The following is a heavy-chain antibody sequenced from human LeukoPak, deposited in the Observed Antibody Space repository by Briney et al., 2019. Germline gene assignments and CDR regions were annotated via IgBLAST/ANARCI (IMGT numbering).Heavy chain of an antibody. CDR1: GYTFTSYY. D-gene: IGHD4-17*01. CDR3: ARERNYGDYGNAFDV. V-gene: IGHV1-46*01. CDR2: INPSGGRT. Sequence: ASVKVSCKASGYTFTSYYMHWVRQAPGQGLEWMGIINPSGGRTSYAQKFQGRVTMTRDTSITTAYMELTRLRSDDTTIYYCARERNYGDYGNAFDVWGQGTKVTVSS. J-gene: IGHJ3*01.